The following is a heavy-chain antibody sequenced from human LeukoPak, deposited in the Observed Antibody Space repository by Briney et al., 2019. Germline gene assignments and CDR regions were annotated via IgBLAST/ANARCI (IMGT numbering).Heavy chain of an antibody. CDR3: VRDGIGGSCFF. V-gene: IGHV3-74*01. CDR2: INTDGSTT. CDR1: GFTFSSYW. Sequence: PGGSLRLSCAASGFTFSSYWMHWVRQAPGEGLVWVARINTDGSTTSYSESVKGRFTISRDNAKNTLYVLMNSLRAEDTAVYYCVRDGIGGSCFFGGQGTLVTVSS. D-gene: IGHD2-15*01. J-gene: IGHJ4*02.